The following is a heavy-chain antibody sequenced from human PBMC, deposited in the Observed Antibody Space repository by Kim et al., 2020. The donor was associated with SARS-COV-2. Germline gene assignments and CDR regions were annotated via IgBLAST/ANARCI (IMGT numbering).Heavy chain of an antibody. Sequence: SVKVSCKASGGTFSSYAISWVRQAPGQGLEWMGGIIPIFGTANYAQKFQGRVTITADESTSTAYMELSSLRSEDTAVYYCARDVVDITFGGVIVIEYNWFDPWGQGTLVTVSS. CDR3: ARDVVDITFGGVIVIEYNWFDP. D-gene: IGHD3-16*02. J-gene: IGHJ5*02. CDR2: IIPIFGTA. V-gene: IGHV1-69*13. CDR1: GGTFSSYA.